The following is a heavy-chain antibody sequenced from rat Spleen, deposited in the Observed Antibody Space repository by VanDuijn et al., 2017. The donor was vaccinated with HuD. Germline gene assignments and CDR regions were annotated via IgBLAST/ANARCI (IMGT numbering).Heavy chain of an antibody. Sequence: EVQLVESDGGLVQPGRSLKLSCAASGFTFSDYYMAWVRQAPTKGLEWVATISDDGTSTYYRDSVKGRFTISRDNAKSTLCLQMDSLRSEDTAAYYCTRAGYLRDWYFDFWGPRIMVTVSS. V-gene: IGHV5-29*01. CDR1: GFTFSDYY. CDR3: TRAGYLRDWYFDF. CDR2: ISDDGTST. D-gene: IGHD2-2*01. J-gene: IGHJ1*01.